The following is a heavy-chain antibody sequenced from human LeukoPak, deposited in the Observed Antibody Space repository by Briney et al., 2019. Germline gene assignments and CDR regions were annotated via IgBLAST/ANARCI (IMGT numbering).Heavy chain of an antibody. D-gene: IGHD4-17*01. CDR2: IIPILGIA. Sequence: GASVKVSCKASGGTFSSYAISWVRQAPGQGLEWMGRIIPILGIANYAQKFQGRVTITADKSTSTAYMELSSLRSEDTAVYYCARHYGDYYYYYGMDVWGQGTTVTVSS. V-gene: IGHV1-69*04. CDR3: ARHYGDYYYYYGMDV. J-gene: IGHJ6*02. CDR1: GGTFSSYA.